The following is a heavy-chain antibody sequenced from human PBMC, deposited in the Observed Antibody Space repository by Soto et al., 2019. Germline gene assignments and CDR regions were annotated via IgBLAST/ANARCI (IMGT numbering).Heavy chain of an antibody. CDR1: GFTFSSYW. J-gene: IGHJ4*02. CDR3: ARDGNFYDTSGFYSD. CDR2: IKQDGSKK. V-gene: IGHV3-7*03. D-gene: IGHD3-22*01. Sequence: EVQLVESGGGLVQPGGSLRLSCAASGFTFSSYWMNWVRQAPGKGLEWVANIKQDGSKKYYVDSVKGRFTISRDNAKKSLYLQMNSLRAEDTAIYYCARDGNFYDTSGFYSDWGQGTLVTVSS.